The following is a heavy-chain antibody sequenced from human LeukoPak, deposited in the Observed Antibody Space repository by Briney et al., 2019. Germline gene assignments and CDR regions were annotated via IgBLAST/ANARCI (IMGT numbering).Heavy chain of an antibody. V-gene: IGHV1-8*03. Sequence: GASVKISCKASGYTFTSYYIHWVRQAPGQGLEWMGLMNPNSGNTGYAQKFQGRVTITRNTSISTAYMELSSLRSEDTAVYYCARAVERRWFDPWGQGTLVTVSS. CDR2: MNPNSGNT. D-gene: IGHD1-1*01. J-gene: IGHJ5*02. CDR3: ARAVERRWFDP. CDR1: GYTFTSYY.